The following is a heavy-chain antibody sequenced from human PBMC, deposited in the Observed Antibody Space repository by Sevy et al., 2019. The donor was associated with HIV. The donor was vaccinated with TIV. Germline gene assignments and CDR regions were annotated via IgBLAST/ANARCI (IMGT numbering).Heavy chain of an antibody. D-gene: IGHD2-21*01. CDR1: GFSYSSYG. Sequence: GGSLRLSCAASGFSYSSYGMHWVRQAPGKGLEWVAYIQYDGSNKDYADSVKGRFTISRDNSKNILDLQMNSLRVEDRAVYYCVKEGGGEGGDHWGQGTLVTVSS. J-gene: IGHJ4*02. CDR3: VKEGGGEGGDH. CDR2: IQYDGSNK. V-gene: IGHV3-30*02.